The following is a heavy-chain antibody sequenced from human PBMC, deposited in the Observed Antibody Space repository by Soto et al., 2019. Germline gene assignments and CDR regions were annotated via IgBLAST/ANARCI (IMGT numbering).Heavy chain of an antibody. D-gene: IGHD3-16*01. CDR2: VYYNGHT. J-gene: IGHJ4*02. Sequence: VQLQESGPGLVSPSGTLSLTCTVSGGSISPYYWSWVRQPPGKGLEWIGYVYYNGHTDHNPSLRSRLTRSVDTSKNQFSLRLTSVTAADTAVYYCARVQSPYYDRAFDYWGQGTLVTVSS. CDR3: ARVQSPYYDRAFDY. CDR1: GGSISPYY. V-gene: IGHV4-59*08.